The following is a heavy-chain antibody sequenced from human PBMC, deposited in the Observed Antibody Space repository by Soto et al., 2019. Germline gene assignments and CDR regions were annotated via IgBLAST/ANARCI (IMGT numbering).Heavy chain of an antibody. Sequence: GGSLRLSCAASGFTFSSYAMHWVRQAPGKGLEWVAVISYDGSNKYYADSVKGRFTISRDNSKNTLYLQMNSLRAEDTAVYYCARDRGYPQTYYYGMDVWGQGTTVTVSS. CDR2: ISYDGSNK. CDR1: GFTFSSYA. V-gene: IGHV3-30-3*01. D-gene: IGHD3-16*02. J-gene: IGHJ6*02. CDR3: ARDRGYPQTYYYGMDV.